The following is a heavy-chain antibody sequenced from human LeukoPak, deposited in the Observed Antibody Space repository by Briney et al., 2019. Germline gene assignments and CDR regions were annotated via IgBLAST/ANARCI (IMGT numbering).Heavy chain of an antibody. D-gene: IGHD3-22*01. CDR2: IYRSGGT. V-gene: IGHV4-4*07. Sequence: SETLSLTCTVSGGSINSYYWSWIRQPAGKGLEWIGRIYRSGGTNYNPSLKSRVTISVDTSKNQFSLKLSSVTAADTAVYYCARADDSSGYYPQDAFDIWGQGTMVTVSS. J-gene: IGHJ3*02. CDR1: GGSINSYY. CDR3: ARADDSSGYYPQDAFDI.